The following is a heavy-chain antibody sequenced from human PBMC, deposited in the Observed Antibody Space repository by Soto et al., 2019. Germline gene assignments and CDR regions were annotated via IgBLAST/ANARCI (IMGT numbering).Heavy chain of an antibody. CDR3: ARAKWIQLWWLDY. CDR2: IYYSGST. Sequence: SETLSLTCTVSGGSISSGDYHWSWIRQPPGKGLEWIGYIYYSGSTYYNPSLKSRVTISVDTSKNQFSLKLSSVTAADTAVYYCARAKWIQLWWLDYWGQGTLVTVSS. CDR1: GGSISSGDYH. J-gene: IGHJ4*02. V-gene: IGHV4-30-4*01. D-gene: IGHD5-18*01.